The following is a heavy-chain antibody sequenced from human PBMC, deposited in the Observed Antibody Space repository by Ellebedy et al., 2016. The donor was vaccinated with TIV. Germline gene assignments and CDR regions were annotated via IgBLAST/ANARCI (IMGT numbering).Heavy chain of an antibody. D-gene: IGHD4/OR15-4a*01. CDR3: AIDAAYGTNPPFGS. Sequence: PGGSLRLSCAASGITVSSNYMSWVRPAPGKGLEWVSLIYSGGSSYYADSVKGRFTVSRDRSKNTLFLQMNSLRVDDTAVYYCAIDAAYGTNPPFGSWGQGTLVTVSS. CDR2: IYSGGSS. J-gene: IGHJ5*02. V-gene: IGHV3-53*01. CDR1: GITVSSNY.